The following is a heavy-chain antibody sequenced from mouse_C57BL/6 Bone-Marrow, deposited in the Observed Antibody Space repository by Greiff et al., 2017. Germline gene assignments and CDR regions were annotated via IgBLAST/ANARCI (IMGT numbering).Heavy chain of an antibody. V-gene: IGHV5-17*01. CDR1: GFTFSDYG. CDR2: ISSGSSTI. CDR3: ARAFFAY. J-gene: IGHJ3*01. Sequence: EVKLMESGGGLVKPGGSLKLSCAASGFTFSDYGMHWVRQAPEKGLEWVAYISSGSSTIYYADTVKGRFTISRDNAKNTLFLQMTSLRSEDTAMYYCARAFFAYWGQGTLVTVSA.